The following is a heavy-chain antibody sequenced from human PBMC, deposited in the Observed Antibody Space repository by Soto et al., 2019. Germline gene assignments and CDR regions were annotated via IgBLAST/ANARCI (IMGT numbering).Heavy chain of an antibody. CDR3: AKVGANDLYGMDV. J-gene: IGHJ6*02. CDR1: GFTFSSYG. V-gene: IGHV3-30*18. CDR2: ISYDGSNK. D-gene: IGHD1-1*01. Sequence: GGSLRLSCAASGFTFSSYGMHWVRQAPGKGLEWVAVISYDGSNKYYADSVKGRFTISRDNSKNTLYLQMNSLRAEDTAVYYCAKVGANDLYGMDVWGQGTTVTVSS.